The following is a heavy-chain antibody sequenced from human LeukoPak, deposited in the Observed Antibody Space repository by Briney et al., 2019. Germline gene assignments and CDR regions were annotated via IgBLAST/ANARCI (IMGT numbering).Heavy chain of an antibody. J-gene: IGHJ4*02. CDR2: VNREGTTT. CDR3: ARDLDWILFDY. CDR1: GFTFNTYW. D-gene: IGHD3-9*01. Sequence: PGGSLRLSCAASGFTFNTYWMHWVRQDPGKGLVWVARVNREGTTTTYADSVKGRFTISRDNAKNTLYLQMNNLRAEDTAVYYCARDLDWILFDYWGQGTLVTVSS. V-gene: IGHV3-74*03.